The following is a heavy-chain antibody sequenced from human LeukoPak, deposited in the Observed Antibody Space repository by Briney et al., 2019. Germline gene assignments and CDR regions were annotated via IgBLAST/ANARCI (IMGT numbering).Heavy chain of an antibody. V-gene: IGHV1-69*13. CDR2: IIPIFGTA. CDR3: ARDFDYGDYVSFDY. J-gene: IGHJ4*02. D-gene: IGHD4-17*01. Sequence: GASVKVSCEASGGTFSSYAISWVRQGPGQGLDWMGGIIPIFGTANYAQKFQGRVTITADESTSTAYMELSSLRSEDTAVYYCARDFDYGDYVSFDYWGQGTLVTVSS. CDR1: GGTFSSYA.